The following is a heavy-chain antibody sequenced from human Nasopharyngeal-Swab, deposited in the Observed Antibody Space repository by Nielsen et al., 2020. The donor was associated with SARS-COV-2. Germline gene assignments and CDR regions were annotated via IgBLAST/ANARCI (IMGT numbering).Heavy chain of an antibody. V-gene: IGHV3-7*01. CDR3: ARYCSTTSCPRGFDY. J-gene: IGHJ4*02. CDR2: IKQSGSGQ. CDR1: GFTVSRYW. D-gene: IGHD2-2*01. Sequence: GESLKISCAASGFTVSRYWMSWVRQAPGKGLEWVAHIKQSGSGQYYVDSVKGRFTISRDNAKNSLSLQMNSLRAEDTAVYYCARYCSTTSCPRGFDYWGQGTLVTVSS.